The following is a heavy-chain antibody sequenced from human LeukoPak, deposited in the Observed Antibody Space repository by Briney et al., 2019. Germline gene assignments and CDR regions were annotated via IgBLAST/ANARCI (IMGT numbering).Heavy chain of an antibody. Sequence: GASVKVSCKASGYTFNSYSISWVRQAPGQGLEWMGWISAYNGNTNYPQKLQGRVTMTTDTSTSTAYMELRSLRSDDTAVYYCARFRAGVGEPYGDYWGQGTLVTVSS. V-gene: IGHV1-18*04. J-gene: IGHJ4*02. D-gene: IGHD3-10*01. CDR1: GYTFNSYS. CDR2: ISAYNGNT. CDR3: ARFRAGVGEPYGDY.